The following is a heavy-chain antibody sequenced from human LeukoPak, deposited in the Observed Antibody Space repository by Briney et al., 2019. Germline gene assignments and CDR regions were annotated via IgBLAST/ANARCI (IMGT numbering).Heavy chain of an antibody. CDR1: GFTFDDYG. V-gene: IGHV3-20*04. Sequence: PGGYLRLSCAASGFTFDDYGMSWVRQAPGKGLEWVTGINWNDGSTGYADSVKGRFTISRDNAKNSLYLQMNSLRAEDTALYYCARKQWAYYYDSSGYPNFDYWGQGTLVTVSS. CDR3: ARKQWAYYYDSSGYPNFDY. J-gene: IGHJ4*02. CDR2: INWNDGST. D-gene: IGHD3-22*01.